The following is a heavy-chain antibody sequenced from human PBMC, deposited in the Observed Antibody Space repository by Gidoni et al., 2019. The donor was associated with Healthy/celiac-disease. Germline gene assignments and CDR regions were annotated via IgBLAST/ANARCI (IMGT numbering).Heavy chain of an antibody. CDR1: GFTFSSYS. J-gene: IGHJ4*02. V-gene: IGHV3-21*01. D-gene: IGHD3-16*01. CDR2: ISSSSSYI. Sequence: EVQLVESGGGLVKPGGSLRLSCAASGFTFSSYSMNWVRQAPGKGLEWVSSISSSSSYIYYADSVKGRFTISRDNAKNSLYLQMNSLRAEDTAVYYCARDHDGGYFDYWGQGTLVTVSS. CDR3: ARDHDGGYFDY.